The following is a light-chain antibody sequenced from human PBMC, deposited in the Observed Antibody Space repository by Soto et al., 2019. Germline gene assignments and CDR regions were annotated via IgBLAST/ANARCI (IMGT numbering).Light chain of an antibody. CDR1: QSLLHITGETF. J-gene: IGKJ5*01. V-gene: IGKV2D-29*02. CDR3: MQSTQLPPT. CDR2: EVS. Sequence: DVGMTQTPLSLSFARGQPSSISGKSSQSLLHITGETFLFWYLQKPGQSPQLLIYEVSTRVSGVPDRFSGSGSGTDFTLEISRVETDDVGIYYCMQSTQLPPTFGQGTRLEI.